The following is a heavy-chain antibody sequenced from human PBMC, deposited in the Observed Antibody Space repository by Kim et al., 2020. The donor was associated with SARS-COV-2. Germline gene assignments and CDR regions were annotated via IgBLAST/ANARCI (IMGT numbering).Heavy chain of an antibody. V-gene: IGHV4-4*02. J-gene: IGHJ6*02. Sequence: SETLSLTCAVSGGSISSSNWWSWVRQPQGKGLEWIGEINHSGSTNYNPSFKSRVTISVDKSKNQFSLKLSSVTAADTAVYYCARVNSSGWYGYYYYGMDVWGQGTTVTVSS. D-gene: IGHD6-19*01. CDR1: GGSISSSNW. CDR2: INHSGST. CDR3: ARVNSSGWYGYYYYGMDV.